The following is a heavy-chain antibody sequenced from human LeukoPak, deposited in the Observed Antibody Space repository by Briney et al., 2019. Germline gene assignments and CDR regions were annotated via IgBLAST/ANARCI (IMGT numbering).Heavy chain of an antibody. CDR3: ARGLWIQLSYNHYYYYGMDV. CDR2: INHSGST. V-gene: IGHV4-34*01. Sequence: SETLSLTCAVYGGSFSGYYWSWIRQPPGKGLEWIGEINHSGSTNYNPSLKSRVTISVDTSKNQFSLKLSSVTAADTAVYYCARGLWIQLSYNHYYYYGMDVWGQGTTVTVSS. J-gene: IGHJ6*02. D-gene: IGHD5-18*01. CDR1: GGSFSGYY.